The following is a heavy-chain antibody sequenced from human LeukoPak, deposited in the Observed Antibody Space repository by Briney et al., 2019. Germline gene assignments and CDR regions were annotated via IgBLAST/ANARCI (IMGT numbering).Heavy chain of an antibody. CDR1: GGXISGYY. CDR3: ARHYCSGGNCYYFDH. D-gene: IGHD2-15*01. J-gene: IGHJ4*02. CDR2: IYYRGTS. V-gene: IGHV4-59*08. Sequence: SETLSLTCTVSGGXISGYYCSWIRQPPGQGLEWIGFIYYRGTSKYNPSLMSRVTMSVDTSKNQVSLKLSSVTAADTAVYYCARHYCSGGNCYYFDHWGQGTLVTVSS.